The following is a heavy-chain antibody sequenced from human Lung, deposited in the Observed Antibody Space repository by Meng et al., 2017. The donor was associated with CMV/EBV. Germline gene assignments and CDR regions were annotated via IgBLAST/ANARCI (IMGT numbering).Heavy chain of an antibody. CDR3: AKDLLLFGGANAYFDS. CDR1: GFSFDHPG. D-gene: IGHD4/OR15-4a*01. CDR2: IRHDGTTK. V-gene: IGHV3-30*02. J-gene: IGHJ4*02. Sequence: XCAASGFSFDHPGMHWVRQTPGKELEWVAFIRHDGTTKFYGDSVKGRFTISRDNSKNTVYLQMNRLRPEETAVYYCAKDLLLFGGANAYFDSWGQGXLVTVSS.